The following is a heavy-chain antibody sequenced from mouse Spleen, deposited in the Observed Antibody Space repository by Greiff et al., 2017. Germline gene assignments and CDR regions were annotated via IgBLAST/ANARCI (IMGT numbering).Heavy chain of an antibody. CDR1: GYTFTSYW. CDR3: ARSGNPTTYYFDY. CDR2: IDPSDSYT. V-gene: IGHV1-50*01. Sequence: QVQLQQPGAELVKPGASVKLSCKASGYTFTSYWMQWVKQRPGQGLEWIGEIDPSDSYTNYNQKFKGKATLTVDTSSSTAYMQLSSLTSEDSAVYYCARSGNPTTYYFDYWGQGTTLTVSS. D-gene: IGHD3-2*02. J-gene: IGHJ2*01.